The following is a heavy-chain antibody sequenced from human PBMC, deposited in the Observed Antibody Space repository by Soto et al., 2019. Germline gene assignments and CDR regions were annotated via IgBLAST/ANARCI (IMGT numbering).Heavy chain of an antibody. J-gene: IGHJ3*02. CDR3: ARDGGRELPEFEAFDI. CDR2: IYYSGST. Sequence: SETLSLTCTVSGGSISSGGYYWSWIRQHPGKGLEWIGYIYYSGSTYYNPSLKSRVTISVDTSKNQFSLKLSSVTAADTAVYYCARDGGRELPEFEAFDIWGQGTMVTVSS. V-gene: IGHV4-31*03. CDR1: GGSISSGGYY. D-gene: IGHD1-7*01.